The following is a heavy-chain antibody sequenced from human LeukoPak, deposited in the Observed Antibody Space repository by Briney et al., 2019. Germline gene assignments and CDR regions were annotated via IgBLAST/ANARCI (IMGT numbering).Heavy chain of an antibody. V-gene: IGHV4-4*07. CDR2: IYTSGST. CDR3: ARTTEGYCSSASCFGFSYSYYMDV. D-gene: IGHD2-2*01. Sequence: GSLRLSCAASGFTFDDYGLSWIRQPAGKGLEWIGRIYTSGSTNYNPSLKSRVTISVDTSKNQFSLKLSSVIAADTAVYYCARTTEGYCSSASCFGFSYSYYMDVWGKGTTVTISS. CDR1: GFTFDDYG. J-gene: IGHJ6*03.